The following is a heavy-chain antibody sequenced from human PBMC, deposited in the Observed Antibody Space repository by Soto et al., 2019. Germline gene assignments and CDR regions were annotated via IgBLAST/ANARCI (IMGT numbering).Heavy chain of an antibody. D-gene: IGHD2-2*02. V-gene: IGHV4-4*02. Sequence: VQLRQSGPGLVKPSGTLSLTCAVSGGSISSTNWWSWVRQVPGKGLEWIGEIYHSGGASYNPSPKGLVTITIDTPHNQVPLKLTTVAAAAPAVYDCATLPPRIVAVLLPIPTWGRGTLVTVSS. CDR1: GGSISSTNW. J-gene: IGHJ5*02. CDR3: ATLPPRIVAVLLPIPT. CDR2: IYHSGGA.